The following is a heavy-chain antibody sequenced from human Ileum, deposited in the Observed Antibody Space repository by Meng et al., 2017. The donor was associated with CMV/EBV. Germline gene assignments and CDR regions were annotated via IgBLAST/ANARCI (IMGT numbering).Heavy chain of an antibody. CDR3: ARDPGYSSFDY. Sequence: GESLKISCAASGFIFGSYWMSWVRQAPGKEPEFVANINQDGSIRSYLDSVKGRFTISRDNAKASFYLHMNSLGPEDSAMYYCARDPGYSSFDYWGQGTRVTGSS. D-gene: IGHD6-13*01. CDR2: INQDGSIR. J-gene: IGHJ4*02. CDR1: GFIFGSYW. V-gene: IGHV3-7*01.